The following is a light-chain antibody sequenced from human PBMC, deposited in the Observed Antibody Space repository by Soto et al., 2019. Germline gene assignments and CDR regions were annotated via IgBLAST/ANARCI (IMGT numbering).Light chain of an antibody. J-gene: IGLJ2*01. V-gene: IGLV1-47*01. CDR1: SSNIGSKY. CDR2: RNN. Sequence: QPVLTQPPSASGTPGQRVTISCSGSSSNIGSKYAYWYQQLPGRAPKLLIYRNNQRPSGVPDRFSGSKSGTSASLAISGLRSEDEADYYCAAWDDSLSGVVFGGGTKLTVL. CDR3: AAWDDSLSGVV.